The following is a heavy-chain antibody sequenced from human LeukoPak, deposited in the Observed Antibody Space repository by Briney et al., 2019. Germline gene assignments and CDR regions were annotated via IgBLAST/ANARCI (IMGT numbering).Heavy chain of an antibody. D-gene: IGHD5-24*01. V-gene: IGHV3-74*01. CDR2: INTDGSAT. Sequence: GGSLRLACAASGFTFSSYWMYWVRQAPGKGLVWVSHINTDGSATNYADSVKGRFTISRDNSKNTLSLQMNSLRVEDTAMYFCAKDIQLSTWGLGTMVTVSS. J-gene: IGHJ3*01. CDR3: AKDIQLST. CDR1: GFTFSSYW.